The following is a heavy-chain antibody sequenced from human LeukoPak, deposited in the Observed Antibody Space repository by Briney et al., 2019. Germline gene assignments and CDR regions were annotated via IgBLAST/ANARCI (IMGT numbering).Heavy chain of an antibody. Sequence: ASVKVSCKASGGTFSSYAISWVRQAPGQGLEWMGWLNPNSGNTGYARKFQGRVTMTRNTSISTAYMGLSSLRSEDTAVYFCASRYGSGSQYFDYWGQGTLVTVSS. V-gene: IGHV1-8*02. CDR3: ASRYGSGSQYFDY. CDR1: GGTFSSYA. D-gene: IGHD3-10*01. J-gene: IGHJ4*02. CDR2: LNPNSGNT.